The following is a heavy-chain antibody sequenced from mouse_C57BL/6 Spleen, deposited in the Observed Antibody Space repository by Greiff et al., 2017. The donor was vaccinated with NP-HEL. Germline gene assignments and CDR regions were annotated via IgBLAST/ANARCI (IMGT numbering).Heavy chain of an antibody. CDR3: ARGRDYGRIAY. J-gene: IGHJ3*01. D-gene: IGHD2-4*01. Sequence: EVQRVESGGGLVKPGGSLKLSCAASGFTFSDYGMHWVRQAPEKGLEWVAYISSGSSTIYYADTVKGRFTISRDNAKNTLFLQMTSLRSEDTAMYYCARGRDYGRIAYWGQGTLVTVSA. V-gene: IGHV5-17*01. CDR1: GFTFSDYG. CDR2: ISSGSSTI.